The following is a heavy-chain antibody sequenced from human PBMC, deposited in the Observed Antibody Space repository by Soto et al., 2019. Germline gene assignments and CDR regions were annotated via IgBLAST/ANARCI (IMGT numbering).Heavy chain of an antibody. CDR1: GFTFSGYG. D-gene: IGHD6-13*01. J-gene: IGHJ4*02. CDR3: AIQWGAPAGTSGY. Sequence: GGSLRLSCAASGFTFSGYGMNWVRQTPGKGLEWISYISTSSKTIYYADSVKGRFTISRDNSKNMLFLQMISLGAADTAVYYCAIQWGAPAGTSGYWGQGTLVTGSS. CDR2: ISTSSKTI. V-gene: IGHV3-48*01.